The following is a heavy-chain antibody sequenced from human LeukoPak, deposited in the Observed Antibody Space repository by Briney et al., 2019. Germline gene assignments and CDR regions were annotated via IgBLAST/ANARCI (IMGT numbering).Heavy chain of an antibody. J-gene: IGHJ4*02. CDR1: GGTFSSYA. CDR2: IIPIFGTA. V-gene: IGHV1-69*13. Sequence: SVKVSCKASGGTFSSYAISWVRQAPGQGLEWMGGIIPIFGTANYAQKFQGRVTITADESTSTAYMELSSLRSEDTAVYYCASWGQGDNRTPPDDYWGQGTLVTVSS. CDR3: ASWGQGDNRTPPDDY. D-gene: IGHD1-14*01.